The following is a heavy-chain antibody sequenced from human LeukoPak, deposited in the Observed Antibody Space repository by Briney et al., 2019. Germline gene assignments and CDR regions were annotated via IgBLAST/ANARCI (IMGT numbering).Heavy chain of an antibody. J-gene: IGHJ6*03. Sequence: SETLSLTCTVSGYSISSGYYWGWIRQPPGKGLEWIGSIYHSGSTYYNPSLKSRVTISVDTSKNQFSLKLSSVTAADTAVYYCAQGHGSLNYYYYYMDVWGKGTTVTVSS. D-gene: IGHD3-10*01. CDR1: GYSISSGYY. V-gene: IGHV4-38-2*02. CDR2: IYHSGST. CDR3: AQGHGSLNYYYYYMDV.